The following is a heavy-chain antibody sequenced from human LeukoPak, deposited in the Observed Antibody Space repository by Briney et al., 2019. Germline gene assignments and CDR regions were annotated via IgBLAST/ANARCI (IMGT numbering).Heavy chain of an antibody. J-gene: IGHJ6*03. CDR3: ARDSGIVVTPDMDV. Sequence: GGSLRLSCAASGFTFSSYSMNWVRQAPGKGLEWVSSISSSSSSYIYYADSVKGRFTISRDNAKNSLYLQMNSLRAEDAAVYYCARDSGIVVTPDMDVWGKGTTVTVSS. CDR1: GFTFSSYS. D-gene: IGHD2-2*01. V-gene: IGHV3-21*01. CDR2: ISSSSSSYI.